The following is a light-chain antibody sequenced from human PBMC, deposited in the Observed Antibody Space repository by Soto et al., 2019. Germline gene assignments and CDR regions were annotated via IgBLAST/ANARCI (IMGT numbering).Light chain of an antibody. J-gene: IGKJ2*01. CDR1: QSFVYSDGNTY. CDR3: MQGTHWPPYT. V-gene: IGKV2-30*01. Sequence: DVVMTQSPLSLPVTLGQPASISCRCSQSFVYSDGNTYLTWLQQRPGQSPRRLIYKVSNRDSGVPDRFSGSGSGTDFTLRISRVEAEDVGVYYCMQGTHWPPYTFGQGTKLEIK. CDR2: KVS.